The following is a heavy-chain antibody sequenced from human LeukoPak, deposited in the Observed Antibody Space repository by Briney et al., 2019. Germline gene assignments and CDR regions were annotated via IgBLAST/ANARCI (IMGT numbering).Heavy chain of an antibody. J-gene: IGHJ6*03. Sequence: GGSLRLSCAASGFTFSSYNMNWVRQAPGKGLEWVSSISSSSGYIYYADSLKGRFTISRDNAKSSLYLQMNSLRAEDTAVYYCARDPYSGAYGNTYYYYMDVWGKGTTVTISS. CDR3: ARDPYSGAYGNTYYYYMDV. CDR1: GFTFSSYN. CDR2: ISSSSGYI. V-gene: IGHV3-21*01. D-gene: IGHD1-26*01.